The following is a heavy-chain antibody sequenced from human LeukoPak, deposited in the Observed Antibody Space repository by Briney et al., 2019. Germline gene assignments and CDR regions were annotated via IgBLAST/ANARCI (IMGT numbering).Heavy chain of an antibody. J-gene: IGHJ3*02. V-gene: IGHV3-23*01. D-gene: IGHD1-26*01. Sequence: GGSLSLSCAASAFTFSSYGVSSVRHAPGKGLEWVSANSGRGGSTYYADSVKGRFTLSRDNSKNTLYLQMYSLRAAHTPVCLFAKVCGYSGSYWRAFDIWLQGTMVTVSS. CDR1: AFTFSSYG. CDR3: AKVCGYSGSYWRAFDI. CDR2: NSGRGGST.